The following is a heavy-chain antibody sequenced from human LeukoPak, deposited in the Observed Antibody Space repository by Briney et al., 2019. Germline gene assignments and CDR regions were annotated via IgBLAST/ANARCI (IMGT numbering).Heavy chain of an antibody. Sequence: PSETLSLTCTVSGASISSYHWSWIRQPPGKGLEWIGYMYNSGNTSYNPSLKSRVTMSLDTSKNQFSLKLSSVTAADTAIYYCARKDGDYWGQGTLVIVSS. D-gene: IGHD5-24*01. CDR3: ARKDGDY. V-gene: IGHV4-59*01. CDR2: MYNSGNT. J-gene: IGHJ4*02. CDR1: GASISSYH.